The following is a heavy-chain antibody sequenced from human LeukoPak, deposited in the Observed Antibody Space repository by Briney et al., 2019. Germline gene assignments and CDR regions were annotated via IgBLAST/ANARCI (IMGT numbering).Heavy chain of an antibody. CDR2: ISVSRNYI. CDR1: GFTFSRYS. V-gene: IGHV3-21*01. CDR3: ARDHYSDSGGYSNLNDAFDD. J-gene: IGHJ3*01. Sequence: KPGGSLRLSCAASGFTFSRYSMNWVRQAPGKGLEWVSSISVSRNYIYYADSVKGRFTISRDNAKNSLYLQMNSLRVEDTAVYYCARDHYSDSGGYSNLNDAFDDWGQGTMVTVSS. D-gene: IGHD3-22*01.